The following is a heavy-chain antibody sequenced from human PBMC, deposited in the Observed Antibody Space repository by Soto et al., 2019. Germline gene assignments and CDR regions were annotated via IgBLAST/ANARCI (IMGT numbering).Heavy chain of an antibody. CDR1: GDIFTRYG. J-gene: IGHJ5*02. Sequence: QVQLVQSGAEVKKPGASVKVSCKASGDIFTRYGISWVRQAPGQGLEWMGWISAYNGNTNYAQKFQGRVTMTTDTSTSTAYMELRSLRSDDTAVYYCARDQEGITRIVGGTWGQGTLVTVSS. V-gene: IGHV1-18*01. CDR3: ARDQEGITRIVGGT. CDR2: ISAYNGNT. D-gene: IGHD3-22*01.